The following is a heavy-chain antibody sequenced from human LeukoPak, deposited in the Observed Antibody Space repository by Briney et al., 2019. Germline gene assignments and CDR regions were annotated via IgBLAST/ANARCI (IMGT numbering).Heavy chain of an antibody. V-gene: IGHV3-30*18. D-gene: IGHD1-26*01. J-gene: IGHJ6*02. Sequence: GGSLRLSCAASGFTFSSYGMHWVRQAPGKGLEWVAVISYDGSNKYYADSVKGRFTISRDNSKNTLYLQMNSLRAEDTAVYYCAKGLLRWELLLSMDVWGQGTTVTVSS. CDR1: GFTFSSYG. CDR3: AKGLLRWELLLSMDV. CDR2: ISYDGSNK.